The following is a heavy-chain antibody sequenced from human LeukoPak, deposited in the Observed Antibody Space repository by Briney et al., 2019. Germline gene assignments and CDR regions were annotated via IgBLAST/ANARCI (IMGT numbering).Heavy chain of an antibody. Sequence: SQTLSLTCAISGDSVSSNSAAWNWIRQSPSRGLEWLGRTYYRSKWYNDYAVSVKNRITINPDTSKNQFSLQLNSVTPEDTAVYYCARDTTEYRSSTSCYPYYGMDVWGQGTTVTVSS. D-gene: IGHD2-2*01. CDR1: GDSVSSNSAA. J-gene: IGHJ6*02. CDR2: TYYRSKWYN. V-gene: IGHV6-1*01. CDR3: ARDTTEYRSSTSCYPYYGMDV.